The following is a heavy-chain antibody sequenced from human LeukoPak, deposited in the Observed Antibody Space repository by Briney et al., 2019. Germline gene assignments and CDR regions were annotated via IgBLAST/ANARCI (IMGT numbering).Heavy chain of an antibody. CDR3: ARWDCGYSCGCMDN. CDR2: ISSTGSYT. V-gene: IGHV3-21*01. Sequence: GGSLRLSCAASGFTFSTYGMSWVRQAPGKGLEWVSAISSTGSYTYYADSVKGRFTISRDNSKNSLYLQMNSLRAEDTAVYYCARWDCGYSCGCMDNRGEGTLVTVCS. J-gene: IGHJ4*02. D-gene: IGHD5-18*01. CDR1: GFTFSTYG.